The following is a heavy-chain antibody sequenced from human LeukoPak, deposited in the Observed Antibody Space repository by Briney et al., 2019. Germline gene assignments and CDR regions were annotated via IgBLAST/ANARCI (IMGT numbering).Heavy chain of an antibody. CDR3: AKDDYYDTSGYRD. V-gene: IGHV3-30*18. CDR2: ISYDVGKK. CDR1: GFTFSSYG. J-gene: IGHJ4*02. D-gene: IGHD3-22*01. Sequence: LSGGSLRLSCAAYGFTFSSYGMHWVRQAPGKGLEWVAVISYDVGKKYYADSVKGRFTISRDNSKNTLYLQMNSLRAEETAVYYCAKDDYYDTSGYRDWGQGTLVTVSS.